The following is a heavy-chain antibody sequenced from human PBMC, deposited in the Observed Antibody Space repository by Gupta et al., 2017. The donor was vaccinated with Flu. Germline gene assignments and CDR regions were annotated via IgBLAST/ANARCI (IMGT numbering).Heavy chain of an antibody. D-gene: IGHD2-15*01. J-gene: IGHJ3*02. CDR2: IYYTGKT. CDR1: GDSVSSARYH. V-gene: IGHV4-39*02. Sequence: QLQFQESGPRLIKPSETLSLICTVSGDSVSSARYHWGWIRQPPGKGLEWLGNIYYTGKTHYNPSLNSRVSVSLDTSKNHFSLSLTAVTAADAAVYCCARLCATDTCPRNSFDIWGPGTTVTVSS. CDR3: ARLCATDTCPRNSFDI.